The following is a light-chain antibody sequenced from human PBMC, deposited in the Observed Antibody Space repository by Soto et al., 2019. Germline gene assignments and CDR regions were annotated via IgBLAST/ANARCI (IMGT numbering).Light chain of an antibody. CDR3: SSYASSGSLV. CDR1: SSDVGVYKY. Sequence: SALTQPASVSGSPGQSITISCTGGSSDVGVYKYVSWYQQHPGIAPRLMIYEVSNRPSGVSNRFSGSKSGNTASLTISGLQAEDEADYYCSSYASSGSLVFGGGTKLTVL. V-gene: IGLV2-14*01. CDR2: EVS. J-gene: IGLJ3*02.